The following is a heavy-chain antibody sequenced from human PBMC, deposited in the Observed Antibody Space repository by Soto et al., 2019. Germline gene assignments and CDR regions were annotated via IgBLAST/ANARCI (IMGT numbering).Heavy chain of an antibody. CDR3: ARLNKPGWFDP. J-gene: IGHJ5*02. V-gene: IGHV4-39*01. CDR1: SGSIISSNYY. Sequence: QLQLQESGPGLVKPSETLSLTCTVSSGSIISSNYYWAWIRQPPEKGLEWIVTIYYSGSTYYSPSLKSRVTISVDTSKNQFSLRLASVTAADTAVYYCARLNKPGWFDPWGQGTLVTVSS. CDR2: IYYSGST.